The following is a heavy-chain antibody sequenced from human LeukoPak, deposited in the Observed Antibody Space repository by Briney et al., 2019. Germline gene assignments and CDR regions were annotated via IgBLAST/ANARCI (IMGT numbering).Heavy chain of an antibody. Sequence: SETLSLTCAVYGGSFSGYYWSWIRQPPGKGLEWIGEINHSGSTNYNPSPKSRVTLSVDTSKNQFSLKLSSVTAADTAVYYCARGGRRRDFDYWGQGTLVTVSS. J-gene: IGHJ4*02. CDR2: INHSGST. CDR1: GGSFSGYY. D-gene: IGHD1-14*01. V-gene: IGHV4-34*01. CDR3: ARGGRRRDFDY.